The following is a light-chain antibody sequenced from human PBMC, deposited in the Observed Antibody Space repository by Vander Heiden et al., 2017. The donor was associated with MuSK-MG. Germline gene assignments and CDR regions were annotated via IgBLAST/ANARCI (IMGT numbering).Light chain of an antibody. CDR1: QSRSSW. V-gene: IGKV1-5*03. Sequence: QMTPSPSTLSASVGARVTITCRASQSRSSWLAGYQQKPGKAPKLRSEKASSLESGGPSRVSGSGAGTECTLTIISLQPEDCAAYYCQQHSDQTSDTVGGGTKVDIK. CDR3: QQHSDQTSDT. J-gene: IGKJ4*01. CDR2: KAS.